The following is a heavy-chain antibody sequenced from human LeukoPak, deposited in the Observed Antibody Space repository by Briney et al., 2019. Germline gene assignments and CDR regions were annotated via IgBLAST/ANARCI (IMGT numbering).Heavy chain of an antibody. CDR3: VRLRRNSDTSGFYYYYDF. J-gene: IGHJ4*02. CDR2: IRVRSNYI. CDR1: GYTLSRYS. V-gene: IGHV3-21*01. D-gene: IGHD3-22*01. Sequence: GGSLRLSCLPSGYTLSRYSINWVRQAPGKGLECVSSIRVRSNYIYYADSVRGRFRISRDDARDSLYLQMNSLRAEDTAVYYCVRLRRNSDTSGFYYYYDFWGQGTLVTVSS.